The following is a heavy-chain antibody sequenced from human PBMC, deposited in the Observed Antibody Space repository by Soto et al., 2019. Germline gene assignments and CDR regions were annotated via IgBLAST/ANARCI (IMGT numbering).Heavy chain of an antibody. Sequence: QVQLQQWGAGLLKPSETLSLTCAVYGGSFSGYYWSWIRQPPGKGLEWIGEINHSGSTNYNPSLRSRVTISVDTSKNQFSLKLSSVTAADTAVYYCARGPPSPTVTTPNSDYWGQGTLVTVSS. V-gene: IGHV4-34*01. D-gene: IGHD4-17*01. CDR1: GGSFSGYY. CDR2: INHSGST. CDR3: ARGPPSPTVTTPNSDY. J-gene: IGHJ4*02.